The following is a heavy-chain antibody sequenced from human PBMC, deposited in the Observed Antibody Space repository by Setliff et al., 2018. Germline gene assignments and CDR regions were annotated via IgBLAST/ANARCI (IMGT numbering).Heavy chain of an antibody. Sequence: ASEKVSCKASGYTFTSYAMHWVRQAPGQRLEWMGWINAGNGNTKYSQKLQGRVTITRDTSESTAYMELSSLRSEDTAVYYCARLAEQWLVRDAFDIWGQGTMVTVSS. CDR2: INAGNGNT. CDR1: GYTFTSYA. J-gene: IGHJ3*02. D-gene: IGHD6-19*01. V-gene: IGHV1-3*01. CDR3: ARLAEQWLVRDAFDI.